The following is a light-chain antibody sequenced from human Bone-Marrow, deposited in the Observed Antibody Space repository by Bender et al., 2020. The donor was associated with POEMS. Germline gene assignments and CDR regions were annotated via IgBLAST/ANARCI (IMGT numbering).Light chain of an antibody. CDR2: DVT. V-gene: IGLV2-14*03. CDR3: CSYTTSSTYV. Sequence: QSALTQPASVSGSPGQSITISCSGTSSDVGAYYFVSWYQQHPAEAPKLMIYDVTNRPSGVSDRFSGSKSGNTASLTISGLQAEDEADYYCCSYTTSSTYVFGSGTRVTVL. CDR1: SSDVGAYYF. J-gene: IGLJ1*01.